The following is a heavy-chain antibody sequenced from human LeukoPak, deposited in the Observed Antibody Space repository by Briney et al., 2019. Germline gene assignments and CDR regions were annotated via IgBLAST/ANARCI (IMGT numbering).Heavy chain of an antibody. D-gene: IGHD6-19*01. V-gene: IGHV3-30*18. J-gene: IGHJ4*02. CDR3: AKGYSSGWAFDY. CDR1: GFTFSSYG. CDR2: ISYDGSNK. Sequence: GWSLRLSCAASGFTFSSYGMHWVRQAPGKGLEWVAVISYDGSNKYYADSVKGRFTISRDNSKNTLYLQMNSLRAEDTAVYYCAKGYSSGWAFDYWGQGTLVTVSS.